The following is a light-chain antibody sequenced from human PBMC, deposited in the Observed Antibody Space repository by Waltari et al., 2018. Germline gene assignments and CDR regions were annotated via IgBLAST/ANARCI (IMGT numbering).Light chain of an antibody. V-gene: IGLV3-1*01. CDR2: QDN. CDR3: QAWDSSTAYV. CDR1: TLGDKY. Sequence: SSELTQPPSVSVSPGQPASITCSGDTLGDKYAYWYPQKPGQSPVLVIYQDNKRPSGIPERFSGSNSGNTATLTISGTQAMDEADYYCQAWDSSTAYVFGTGTKVTVL. J-gene: IGLJ1*01.